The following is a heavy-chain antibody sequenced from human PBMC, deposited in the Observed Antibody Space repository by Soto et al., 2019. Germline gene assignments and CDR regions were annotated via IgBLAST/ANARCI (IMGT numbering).Heavy chain of an antibody. CDR3: AKDMAVLGYCSSTSCYSIFDY. J-gene: IGHJ4*02. CDR2: ISWNSGSI. D-gene: IGHD2-2*01. Sequence: PGGSLRLSCAASGFTFDDYAMHWVRQAPGKGLEWVSGISWNSGSIGYADSVKGRFTISRDNAKNSLYLQMNSLRAEDTALYYCAKDMAVLGYCSSTSCYSIFDYWGQGTPVTVSS. V-gene: IGHV3-9*01. CDR1: GFTFDDYA.